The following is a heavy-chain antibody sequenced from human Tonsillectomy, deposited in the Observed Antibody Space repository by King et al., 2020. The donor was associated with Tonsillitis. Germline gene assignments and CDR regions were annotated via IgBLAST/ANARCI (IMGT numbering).Heavy chain of an antibody. Sequence: EEQLVQSGAEVKKPGESLKISCKGSGYSFTTYWIGWVRQMPGKGLEWMGIIYPVDSDTRYSPSFQGQVTISADNSSSTAYVQWSSLKASDAAMYYCARLPLVSYWGQGTLVTAPS. D-gene: IGHD2-21*01. CDR1: GYSFTTYW. J-gene: IGHJ4*02. V-gene: IGHV5-51*01. CDR2: IYPVDSDT. CDR3: ARLPLVSY.